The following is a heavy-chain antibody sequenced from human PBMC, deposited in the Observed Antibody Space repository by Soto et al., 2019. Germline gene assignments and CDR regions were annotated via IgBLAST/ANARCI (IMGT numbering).Heavy chain of an antibody. CDR1: GFSVTDHY. CDR3: ARSFNDWTTYFDY. J-gene: IGHJ4*02. Sequence: PGGSLRLSCAASGFSVTDHYMTWVRQAPGKGLEWVSVLYTGGSAYYGDSVKGRFTISRDSPTNTLYLQMNSLKVGDTAFYFCARSFNDWTTYFDYWSEGTLVTVSS. V-gene: IGHV3-53*01. CDR2: LYTGGSA. D-gene: IGHD3-9*01.